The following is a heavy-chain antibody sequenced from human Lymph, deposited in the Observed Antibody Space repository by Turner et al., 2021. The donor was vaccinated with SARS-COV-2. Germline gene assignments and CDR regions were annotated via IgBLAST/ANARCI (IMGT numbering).Heavy chain of an antibody. J-gene: IGHJ6*02. Sequence: QVQLVQSGAEVKKPGASVKVSCKASGYTFTSYDINWVRQATGQGLEWMGWMNPNSGNTGYEKKVQGRVTMTRNISISTDYMELSTLRSEDTAVYYCARGRYSGGGMDVWGQGTTVTVSS. V-gene: IGHV1-8*01. D-gene: IGHD1-26*01. CDR3: ARGRYSGGGMDV. CDR2: MNPNSGNT. CDR1: GYTFTSYD.